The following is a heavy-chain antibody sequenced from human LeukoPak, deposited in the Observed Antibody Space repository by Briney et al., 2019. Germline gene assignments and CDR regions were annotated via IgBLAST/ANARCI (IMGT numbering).Heavy chain of an antibody. CDR3: ARGYSYGFIGY. Sequence: PSETLSLTCSVSGDSITTDYYWGWIRQPPGKGLEWIGSIYYSGSTYYNPSLKGRVTISVDTSKNQFSLKLSSVTAADTAVYYCARGYSYGFIGYWGQGTLVTVSS. D-gene: IGHD5-18*01. V-gene: IGHV4-38-2*02. CDR2: IYYSGST. J-gene: IGHJ4*02. CDR1: GDSITTDYY.